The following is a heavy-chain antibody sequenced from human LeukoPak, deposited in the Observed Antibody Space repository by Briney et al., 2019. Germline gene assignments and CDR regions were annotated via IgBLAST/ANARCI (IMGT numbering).Heavy chain of an antibody. D-gene: IGHD6-19*01. Sequence: GGSLRLSCAASGFTFSNYGMHWVRQTPGKGLEWVAVISYDGSDEYYVDSVKGRFTISRDNSKNTLYLQMNSLRAEDTALYYCVKRVYTSVSFDCWGQGTLVTVSS. CDR3: VKRVYTSVSFDC. J-gene: IGHJ4*02. V-gene: IGHV3-30*18. CDR2: ISYDGSDE. CDR1: GFTFSNYG.